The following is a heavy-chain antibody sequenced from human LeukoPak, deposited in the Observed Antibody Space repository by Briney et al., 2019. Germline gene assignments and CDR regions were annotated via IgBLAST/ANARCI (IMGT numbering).Heavy chain of an antibody. CDR3: AASIMTTVITFLY. J-gene: IGHJ4*02. CDR2: IHHGESA. D-gene: IGHD3-16*01. Sequence: SETLSLTCTVSGEPITSGDYYWSWIRQDPGKGLEWIGYIHHGESADYNPSLQSRVTISVDSSKNQFSLKLSSVTSADTAVYYCAASIMTTVITFLYWGQGTLVSVSS. CDR1: GEPITSGDYY. V-gene: IGHV4-31*03.